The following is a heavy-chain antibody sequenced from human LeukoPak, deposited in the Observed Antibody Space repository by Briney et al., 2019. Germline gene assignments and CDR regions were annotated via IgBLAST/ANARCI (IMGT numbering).Heavy chain of an antibody. J-gene: IGHJ6*02. CDR3: ARSAPAYYYGMDV. CDR2: ISAYNGNT. Sequence: GASVTVSYKAYGYTFTSYGIRWVRQAPGQGLEWMGWISAYNGNTNYAQKLQGRVTMPTDTSTSTAYMELRSLRSDDTAVYYCARSAPAYYYGMDVWGQGTTVTVSS. V-gene: IGHV1-18*01. CDR1: GYTFTSYG.